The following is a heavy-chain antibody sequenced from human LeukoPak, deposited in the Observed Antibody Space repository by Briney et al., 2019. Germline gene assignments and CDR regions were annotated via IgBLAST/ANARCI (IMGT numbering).Heavy chain of an antibody. CDR1: GFSFSTNY. Sequence: PGGSLRLSCAASGFSFSTNYMSWVRQAPGKGLEWVSLIYNGDGSTDYADSVRGRFTIFRDNSKNTLYLQMNSLRAEDTAVYYCARGRGYSYGWIGEKLLDYWGQGILVTVSS. CDR3: ARGRGYSYGWIGEKLLDY. CDR2: IYNGDGST. V-gene: IGHV3-66*01. D-gene: IGHD5-18*01. J-gene: IGHJ4*02.